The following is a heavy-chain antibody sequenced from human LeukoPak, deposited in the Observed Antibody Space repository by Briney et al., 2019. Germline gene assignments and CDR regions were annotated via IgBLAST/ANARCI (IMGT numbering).Heavy chain of an antibody. J-gene: IGHJ4*02. Sequence: PSGGSLRLSCAASGFTFSNYWMHWVRQAPGKGLVWVSRINSDGSSTSYADSVKGRFTISRDNAKNTLYLQMNSLRAEDTAVYYCARHSSGYYSEPDYWGQGTLVTVSS. D-gene: IGHD3-22*01. V-gene: IGHV3-74*01. CDR3: ARHSSGYYSEPDY. CDR2: INSDGSST. CDR1: GFTFSNYW.